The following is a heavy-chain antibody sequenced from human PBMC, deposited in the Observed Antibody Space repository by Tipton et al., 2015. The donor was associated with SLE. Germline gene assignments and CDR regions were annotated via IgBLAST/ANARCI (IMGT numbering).Heavy chain of an antibody. V-gene: IGHV4-61*02. CDR2: IYTSGST. D-gene: IGHD2-2*01. J-gene: IGHJ6*03. CDR1: GGSISSGGYY. CDR3: AREGVGYQLFPDYYYYYMDV. Sequence: TLSLTCTVSGGSISSGGYYWSWIRQPAGKGLEWIGRIYTSGSTNYNPSLKSRVTISVDTSKNQFSLKLSSVTAADTAVYYCAREGVGYQLFPDYYYYYMDVWGKGTTVTVSS.